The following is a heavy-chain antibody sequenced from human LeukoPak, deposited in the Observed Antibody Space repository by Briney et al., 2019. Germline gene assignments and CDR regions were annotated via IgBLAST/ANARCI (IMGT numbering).Heavy chain of an antibody. CDR3: AASYYDFWSGYPDAFDI. V-gene: IGHV1-69*05. D-gene: IGHD3-3*01. Sequence: SVKVSCKASGGTFSSYAISWVRQAPGQGLEWMGGIIPIFGTANYAQKFQERVTITRDMSTSTAYMELSSLRSEDTAVYYCAASYYDFWSGYPDAFDIWGQGTMVTVSS. CDR2: IIPIFGTA. J-gene: IGHJ3*02. CDR1: GGTFSSYA.